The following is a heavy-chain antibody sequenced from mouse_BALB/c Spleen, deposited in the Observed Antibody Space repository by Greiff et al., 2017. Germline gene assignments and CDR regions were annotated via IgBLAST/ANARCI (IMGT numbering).Heavy chain of an antibody. CDR1: GYSITSGYY. J-gene: IGHJ2*01. Sequence: EVKLQESGPGLVKPSQSLSLTCSVTGYSITSGYYWNWIRQFPGNKLEWMGYISYDGSNNYNPSLKNRISITRDTSKNQFFLKLNSVTTEDTATYYCARAPRGLYYFDYWGQGTTLTVSS. CDR2: ISYDGSN. CDR3: ARAPRGLYYFDY. D-gene: IGHD2-10*02. V-gene: IGHV3-6*02.